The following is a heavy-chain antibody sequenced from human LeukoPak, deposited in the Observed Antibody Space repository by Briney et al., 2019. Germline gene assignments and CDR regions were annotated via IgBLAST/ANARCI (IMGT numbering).Heavy chain of an antibody. CDR2: INHSGST. CDR3: ARGPLGSSGRVY. V-gene: IGHV4-34*01. Sequence: SETLSLTCAVYGGSFSGYYWSWIRQPPGKGLEWIGEINHSGSTNYNPSLKSRVTMSVDTSKNQFSLKLSSVTAADTAVYYCARGPLGSSGRVYWGQGTLVTVSS. D-gene: IGHD6-6*01. CDR1: GGSFSGYY. J-gene: IGHJ4*02.